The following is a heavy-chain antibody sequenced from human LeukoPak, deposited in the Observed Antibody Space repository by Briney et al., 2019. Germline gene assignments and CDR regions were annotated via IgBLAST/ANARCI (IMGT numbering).Heavy chain of an antibody. CDR1: GYGFSDYY. Sequence: ASVTVSCKASGYGFSDYYMHWVRQPPGQGLEWMGIIHPSGSSTSYAQKFQDRVTMTRDTSTNTVYMELSSLTSEDTAVYYCARGRGVVVPAAPTGDPFDIWGQGTMVTVSS. V-gene: IGHV1-46*01. J-gene: IGHJ3*02. CDR3: ARGRGVVVPAAPTGDPFDI. D-gene: IGHD2-2*01. CDR2: IHPSGSST.